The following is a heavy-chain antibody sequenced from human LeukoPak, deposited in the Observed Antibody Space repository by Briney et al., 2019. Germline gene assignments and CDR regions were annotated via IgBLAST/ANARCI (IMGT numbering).Heavy chain of an antibody. V-gene: IGHV4-59*08. D-gene: IGHD2-15*01. CDR3: ARRGYCSGGSCYSFDY. CDR1: GPSISDYY. CDR2: IYYSGST. Sequence: PSETLSLTCTVAGPSISDYYWSCIRQPPGKGLEYIEHIYYSGSTNYNPSLKSRVTILVDTSKNQFSLRLSSVTAADTAIYYCARRGYCSGGSCYSFDYWGQGTLVTVSS. J-gene: IGHJ4*02.